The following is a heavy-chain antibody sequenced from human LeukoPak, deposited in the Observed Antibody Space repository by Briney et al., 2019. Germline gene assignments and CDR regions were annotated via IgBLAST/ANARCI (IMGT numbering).Heavy chain of an antibody. J-gene: IGHJ6*02. V-gene: IGHV3-23*01. D-gene: IGHD6-19*01. Sequence: GGSLRLSCAASGFTFSSYAMSWVRQAPGKGLEWVSGISGSGDTTYYAASVKGRFTISRDNSKNTLFLQMNSLRAEDTAVYYCAKDIKWWLVLADYYYGMDVWGQGTTVTVSS. CDR3: AKDIKWWLVLADYYYGMDV. CDR1: GFTFSSYA. CDR2: ISGSGDTT.